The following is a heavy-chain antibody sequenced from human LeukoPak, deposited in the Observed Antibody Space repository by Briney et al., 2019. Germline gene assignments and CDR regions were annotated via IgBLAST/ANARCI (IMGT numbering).Heavy chain of an antibody. CDR3: VAMIREVGY. Sequence: GGSLRLSCAVSGITFSDHDMDWVRQAPGKGLEWCGRTKNKGNSYTREYAASVKGRFTISSDDSKNSLYLQMNSLKTEDAAVYYCVAMIREVGYWGQGTLVTVSS. J-gene: IGHJ4*02. D-gene: IGHD3-10*01. CDR1: GITFSDHD. V-gene: IGHV3-72*01. CDR2: TKNKGNSYTR.